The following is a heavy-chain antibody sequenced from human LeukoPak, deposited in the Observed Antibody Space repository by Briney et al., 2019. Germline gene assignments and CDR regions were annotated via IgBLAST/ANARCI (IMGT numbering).Heavy chain of an antibody. CDR1: GFTFTTYW. J-gene: IGHJ4*02. V-gene: IGHV3-30*02. Sequence: GGSLRLSCAASGFTFTTYWMGWVRQAPGKGLEWVAFIRYDGSNKYYADSVKGRFTISRDNSKNTLYLQMNSLRAEDTAVYYCAKDPQFSRYFDWLFDYWGQGTLVTVSS. D-gene: IGHD3-9*01. CDR2: IRYDGSNK. CDR3: AKDPQFSRYFDWLFDY.